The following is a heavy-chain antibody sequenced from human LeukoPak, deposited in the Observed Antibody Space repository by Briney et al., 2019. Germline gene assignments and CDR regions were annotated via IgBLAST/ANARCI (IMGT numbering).Heavy chain of an antibody. CDR3: AREAAAAGFYYYYMDV. D-gene: IGHD6-13*01. CDR1: GGSISSSTYY. Sequence: SETLSLTCTVSGGSISSSTYYWGWIRQPPGKGLEWIGTINYSGSTYYNPSLKSRVTISVDTSKNQFSLKLSSVTAADTAVYYCAREAAAAGFYYYYMDVWGKGTTVTVSS. J-gene: IGHJ6*03. CDR2: INYSGST. V-gene: IGHV4-39*07.